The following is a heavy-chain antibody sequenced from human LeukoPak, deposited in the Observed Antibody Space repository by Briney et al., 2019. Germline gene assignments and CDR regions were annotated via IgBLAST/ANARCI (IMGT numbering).Heavy chain of an antibody. Sequence: GGSLRLSCAASGFRFSSYWMTWVRQTPGKGLEWVAHINQDGSEKDYVDSVKGRFTISRDNAKNSLYLQMNGLRAEDTAVYYCARDKLMGDSYFVYWGQGSLVTVSS. D-gene: IGHD2-21*02. CDR3: ARDKLMGDSYFVY. J-gene: IGHJ4*02. V-gene: IGHV3-7*01. CDR1: GFRFSSYW. CDR2: INQDGSEK.